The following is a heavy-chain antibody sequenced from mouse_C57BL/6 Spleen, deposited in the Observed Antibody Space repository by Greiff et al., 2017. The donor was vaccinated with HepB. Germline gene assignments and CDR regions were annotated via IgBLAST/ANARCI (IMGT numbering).Heavy chain of an antibody. Sequence: QVQLKEPGAELVRPGSSVKLSCKASGYTFTSYWMHWVKQRPIQGLEWIGNIDPSDSETHYNQKFKDKATLTVDKSSSTAYMQLSSLTSEDSAVYYCARKGPGTDYWGQGTTLTVSS. V-gene: IGHV1-52*01. CDR2: IDPSDSET. CDR1: GYTFTSYW. J-gene: IGHJ2*01. D-gene: IGHD4-1*01. CDR3: ARKGPGTDY.